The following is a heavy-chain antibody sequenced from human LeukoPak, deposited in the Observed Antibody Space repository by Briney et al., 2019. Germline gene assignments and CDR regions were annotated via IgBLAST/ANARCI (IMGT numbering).Heavy chain of an antibody. D-gene: IGHD2-21*01. CDR1: GYTFTSYY. J-gene: IGHJ4*02. Sequence: EASVKVSCKASGYTFTSYYMHWVRQAPGQGLEWMGIINPSGGNTSYVQKFQGRVTMTRDTSTSTVYMELSSLRSEDTAVYYCARVRMGVLWYWGQGTLVTVSS. CDR2: INPSGGNT. V-gene: IGHV1-46*01. CDR3: ARVRMGVLWY.